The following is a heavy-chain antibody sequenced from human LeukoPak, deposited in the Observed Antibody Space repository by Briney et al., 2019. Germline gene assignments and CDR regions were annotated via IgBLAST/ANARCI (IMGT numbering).Heavy chain of an antibody. Sequence: SETLSLTCTVSGGLITTTTCYWGWIRQSPGKGLEWIASIYYRGDTYYNASLESRVSISIDTSKNQFSLKLNSMNAADTAVYFCARQPVVNRGAVASDFDSWGQGTLVTVSA. D-gene: IGHD6-19*01. CDR2: IYYRGDT. J-gene: IGHJ4*02. V-gene: IGHV4-39*01. CDR3: ARQPVVNRGAVASDFDS. CDR1: GGLITTTTCY.